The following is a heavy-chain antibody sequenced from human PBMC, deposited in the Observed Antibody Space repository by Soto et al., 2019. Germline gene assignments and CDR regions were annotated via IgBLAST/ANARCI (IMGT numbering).Heavy chain of an antibody. D-gene: IGHD5-12*01. CDR2: THYSGST. V-gene: IGHV4-59*08. CDR1: GCSISSYY. Sequence: PSETLSLTCTVSGCSISSYYWSWIRQPPGKGLEWIGYTHYSGSTNYNPSLKSRVTISVDTSKNQFSLKLSSVTAADTAVYYGVRYETLHGYTHFSGQGTAVT. CDR3: VRYETLHGYTHF. J-gene: IGHJ4*02.